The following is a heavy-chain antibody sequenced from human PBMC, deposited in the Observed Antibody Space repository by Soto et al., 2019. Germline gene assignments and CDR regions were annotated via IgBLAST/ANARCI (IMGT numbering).Heavy chain of an antibody. CDR3: AADDYSSNY. CDR1: GFTFSSYA. D-gene: IGHD4-4*01. CDR2: ISYDGSNK. V-gene: IGHV3-30-3*01. Sequence: GGSLRLSCAASGFTFSSYAMHGVRQAPGKGLEWVAVISYDGSNKYYADSVKGRFTISRDNSKNTLYLQMNSLRAEDTAVYYCAADDYSSNYWGQGTLVTVSS. J-gene: IGHJ4*02.